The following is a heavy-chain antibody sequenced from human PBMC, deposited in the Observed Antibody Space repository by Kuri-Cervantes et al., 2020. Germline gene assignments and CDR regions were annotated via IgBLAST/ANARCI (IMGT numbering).Heavy chain of an antibody. CDR2: IWFDGSNK. CDR3: ARTGGYSYGLLLDP. Sequence: GESLKISCAASGFTFSSYAMHWVRQAPGKGLEWVAVIWFDGSNKYYADSVKGRFTISRDNSKNTLYLQMNSLRAEDTAVYYCARTGGYSYGLLLDPWGQGTLVTVSS. D-gene: IGHD5-18*01. V-gene: IGHV3-33*08. CDR1: GFTFSSYA. J-gene: IGHJ5*02.